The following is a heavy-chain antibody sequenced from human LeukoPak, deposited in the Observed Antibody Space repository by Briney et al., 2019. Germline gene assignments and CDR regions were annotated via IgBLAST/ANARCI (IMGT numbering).Heavy chain of an antibody. CDR1: GYTFSSHS. D-gene: IGHD1-26*01. CDR3: ARGMYSGSYYVTLFDY. CDR2: ISGYNGNT. V-gene: IGHV1-18*01. J-gene: IGHJ4*02. Sequence: ASVKVSCKASGYTFSSHSITWVRQAPGQGLEWMGWISGYNGNTNFAQKLQGRVTMTIDTSTSTAYMELRSLRSDDTAVYYCARGMYSGSYYVTLFDYWGQGTLVTVSS.